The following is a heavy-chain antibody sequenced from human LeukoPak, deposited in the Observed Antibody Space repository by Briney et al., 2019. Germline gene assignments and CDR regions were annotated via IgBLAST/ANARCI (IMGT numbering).Heavy chain of an antibody. CDR2: IGYDGNYK. CDR3: ARDPATVTSYFDY. CDR1: GFTFRSYG. V-gene: IGHV3-33*01. Sequence: GASLRLSCAPSGFTFRSYGMHWVRPAPAKGLQWVAVIGYDGNYKHYAESVKGRFSISRDNSKNTLYLQMNSLRAEDTAVYYCARDPATVTSYFDYWGQGTLVTVSS. D-gene: IGHD4-17*01. J-gene: IGHJ4*02.